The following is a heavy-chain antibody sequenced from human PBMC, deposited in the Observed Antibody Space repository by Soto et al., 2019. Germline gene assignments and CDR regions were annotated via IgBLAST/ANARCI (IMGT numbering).Heavy chain of an antibody. V-gene: IGHV5-51*01. J-gene: IGHJ4*02. CDR2: IYPYDSDT. CDR3: ARQGSKYGPNFDC. CDR1: GYSFTTYW. Sequence: GESLKISCKGSGYSFTTYWIGWVRQMPGKGLEWMGIIYPYDSDTRYSPSFQGQVTFSADESITTAYLQWTSLKASDTAMYYCARQGSKYGPNFDCWGQRTLVTGSS. D-gene: IGHD3-10*01.